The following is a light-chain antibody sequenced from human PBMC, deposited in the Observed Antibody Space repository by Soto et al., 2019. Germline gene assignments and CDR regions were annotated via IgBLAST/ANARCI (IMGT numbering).Light chain of an antibody. V-gene: IGKV3D-20*01. CDR2: DAS. J-gene: IGKJ5*01. CDR1: QSVSSSY. Sequence: EIVLTQSPATLSLSPGERATLSCGASQSVSSSYLAWYQQKPGLAPRLLIYDASSRATGIPDRFSGSGSGTDFTLTISRLEPEDCAVYYCQQYGSSPPPITFGQGTRLEIK. CDR3: QQYGSSPPPIT.